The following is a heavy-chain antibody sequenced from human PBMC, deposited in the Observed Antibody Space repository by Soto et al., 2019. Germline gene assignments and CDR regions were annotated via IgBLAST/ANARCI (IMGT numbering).Heavy chain of an antibody. CDR3: ARDGKGYAFDI. J-gene: IGHJ3*02. CDR2: ISYDGSDK. V-gene: IGHV3-30-3*01. CDR1: GFTFSSYA. D-gene: IGHD1-26*01. Sequence: QVQLVESGGGVVQPGRSLRLSCAASGFTFSSYAMHWVRQAPGKGLEWVAVISYDGSDKYYADSVKGRFTISRDNSKNTLYLQMNSLRAEDTAVYYCARDGKGYAFDIWGQGTMVTV.